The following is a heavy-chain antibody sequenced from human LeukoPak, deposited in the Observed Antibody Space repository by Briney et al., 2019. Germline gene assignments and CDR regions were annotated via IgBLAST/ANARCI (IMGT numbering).Heavy chain of an antibody. J-gene: IGHJ4*02. CDR2: IRTKANNYAT. D-gene: IGHD2-21*02. CDR3: RRHEALPGDY. V-gene: IGHV3-73*01. Sequence: TGGSLRLSCAASGFTFRGSTVHWVRQASGKGLDWVGHIRTKANNYATAYAASVKGRFTISRDDSKNTAYLQMNSLKIEDTAVYYCRRHEALPGDYWGQGTLVTVSS. CDR1: GFTFRGST.